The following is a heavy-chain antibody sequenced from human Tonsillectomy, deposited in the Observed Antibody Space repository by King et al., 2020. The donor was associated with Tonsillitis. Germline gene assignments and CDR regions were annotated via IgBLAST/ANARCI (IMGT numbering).Heavy chain of an antibody. Sequence: DVQLVESGGGLVQPGRSLRLSCAASGFTFDDYAMNWVRQVPGKGLEWVSGISWNSGSIGYADSVKGRFTISRDNAKNSLYLQMNSLRAEDTDLYYCAKNRYIGYDIHGSDYWGQGTLVTVSS. D-gene: IGHD5-12*01. J-gene: IGHJ4*01. CDR1: GFTFDDYA. V-gene: IGHV3-9*01. CDR2: ISWNSGSI. CDR3: AKNRYIGYDIHGSDY.